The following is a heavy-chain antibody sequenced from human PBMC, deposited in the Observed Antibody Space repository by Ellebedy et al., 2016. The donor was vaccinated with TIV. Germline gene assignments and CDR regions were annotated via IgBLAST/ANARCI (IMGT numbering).Heavy chain of an antibody. Sequence: GESLKISCAASGFTFSDYYMSWIRQAPGKGLEWVSYISSSGSTIYYADSVKGRFTISRDNAKNSLYLQMNSLRAEDTAVYYCARDQVYGIQLWFDYWGQGTLVTVSS. D-gene: IGHD5-18*01. V-gene: IGHV3-11*04. CDR2: ISSSGSTI. J-gene: IGHJ4*02. CDR1: GFTFSDYY. CDR3: ARDQVYGIQLWFDY.